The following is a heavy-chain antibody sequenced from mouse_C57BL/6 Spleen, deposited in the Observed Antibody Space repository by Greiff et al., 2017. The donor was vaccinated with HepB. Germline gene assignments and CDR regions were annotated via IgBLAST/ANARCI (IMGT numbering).Heavy chain of an antibody. D-gene: IGHD2-3*01. CDR1: GYTFTEYT. CDR3: ARHEDGHDGYHTRSWFAY. J-gene: IGHJ3*01. Sequence: QVQLQQSGAELVKPGASVKLSCKASGYTFTEYTIHWVKQRSGQGLEWIGWFYPGSGSIKYNEKFKDKATLTADKSSSTVYMELSRLTSEDSAVYFCARHEDGHDGYHTRSWFAYWGQGTLVTVSA. CDR2: FYPGSGSI. V-gene: IGHV1-62-2*01.